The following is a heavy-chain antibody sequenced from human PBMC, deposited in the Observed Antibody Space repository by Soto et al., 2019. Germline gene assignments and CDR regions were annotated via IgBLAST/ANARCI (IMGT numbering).Heavy chain of an antibody. J-gene: IGHJ4*02. CDR2: INPANGDT. CDR1: GYTFTTFF. Sequence: ASVKVSCKTSGYTFTTFFLHWMRQAPGQRLEWMGWINPANGDTMYSQKFLGRVSNTRDTSAITAYMELTSLTSEDTAVYYCARGPSTGCFDSWGQGTLVTVSS. V-gene: IGHV1-3*01. CDR3: ARGPSTGCFDS. D-gene: IGHD1-1*01.